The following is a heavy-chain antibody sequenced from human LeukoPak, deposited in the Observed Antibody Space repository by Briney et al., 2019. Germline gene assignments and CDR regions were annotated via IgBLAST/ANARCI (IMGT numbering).Heavy chain of an antibody. Sequence: GASVKVSCKASGYTFTGYYMHWVRQAPGQGLEWMGWINPNSGGTNYAQKFQGRVTMTRDTSISTAYMELSRLRSDDTAVYYCAREKVVDGRYGMDVWGQGTTVTVSS. CDR3: AREKVVDGRYGMDV. J-gene: IGHJ6*02. CDR1: GYTFTGYY. D-gene: IGHD2-15*01. CDR2: INPNSGGT. V-gene: IGHV1-2*02.